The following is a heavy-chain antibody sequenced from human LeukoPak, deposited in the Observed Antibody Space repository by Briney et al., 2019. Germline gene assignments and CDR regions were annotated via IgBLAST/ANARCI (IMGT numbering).Heavy chain of an antibody. CDR1: GGSISSNY. V-gene: IGHV4-59*08. CDR3: ATLRYCSGGSCFPKYFQH. CDR2: IYYSGYT. D-gene: IGHD2-15*01. J-gene: IGHJ1*01. Sequence: SETLSLTCTVPGGSISSNYWSWIRQPPGKGLEWIGYIYYSGYTNYNPSLKSRVTMSVDTSKNQFSLKLTSVTAADTAVYYCATLRYCSGGSCFPKYFQHWGQGTLVTVSS.